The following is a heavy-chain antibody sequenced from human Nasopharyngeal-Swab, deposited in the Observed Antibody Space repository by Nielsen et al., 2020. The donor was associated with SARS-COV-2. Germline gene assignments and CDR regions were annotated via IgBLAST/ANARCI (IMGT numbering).Heavy chain of an antibody. CDR2: ISYDGSNK. CDR1: GFTFSSYA. V-gene: IGHV3-30*04. CDR3: ARESGLDAFDI. D-gene: IGHD3-10*01. Sequence: GESLKISCVASGFTFSSYAMHWVRQAPGKGLEWVAVISYDGSNKYYADSVKGRFTISRDNSKNTLYLQMNSLRAEDTAVYYCARESGLDAFDIWGQGTMVTVSS. J-gene: IGHJ3*02.